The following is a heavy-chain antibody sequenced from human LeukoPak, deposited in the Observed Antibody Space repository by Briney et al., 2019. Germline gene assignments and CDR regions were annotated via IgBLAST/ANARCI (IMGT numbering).Heavy chain of an antibody. CDR3: ARDGRGYGETDY. CDR1: GFTFSNFW. Sequence: SGGSLTLSCAASGFTFSNFWMNWVRQAPGKGLEWVANIQREESHKNYVDSVKSRFTISRDNADNSLFLQMNSLRAEDTAVYYCARDGRGYGETDYWGQGTLVPVSS. CDR2: IQREESHK. V-gene: IGHV3-7*01. J-gene: IGHJ4*02. D-gene: IGHD5-18*01.